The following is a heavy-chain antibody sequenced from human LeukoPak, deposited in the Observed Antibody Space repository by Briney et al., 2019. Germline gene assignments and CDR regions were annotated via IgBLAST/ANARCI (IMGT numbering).Heavy chain of an antibody. J-gene: IGHJ3*02. Sequence: SVKVSCKASGGTFSSYAMNWVRQAPGQGLEWMGWINTNTGNPTYAQGFTGRFVFSLDTSVSTAYLQISSLKAEDTAVYYCARGTYGGNSGDTFDIWGQGTMVTVSS. V-gene: IGHV7-4-1*02. D-gene: IGHD4-23*01. CDR1: GGTFSSYA. CDR3: ARGTYGGNSGDTFDI. CDR2: INTNTGNP.